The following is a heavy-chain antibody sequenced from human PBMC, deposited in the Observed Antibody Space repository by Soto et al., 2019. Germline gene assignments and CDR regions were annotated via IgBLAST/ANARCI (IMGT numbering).Heavy chain of an antibody. CDR2: ISSRSGYI. CDR1: GFSFSSYS. D-gene: IGHD4-17*01. Sequence: EVQLVESGGVLVKPGGSLRLSCAGSGFSFSSYSMNWVRLAPGKGLEWVSSISSRSGYIYYADSIRGRFTISRDNAKNSLYLQMSSLRAEDTAVYYCAKGTGDFLRSEGFDIWGQGTMVTVSS. J-gene: IGHJ3*02. CDR3: AKGTGDFLRSEGFDI. V-gene: IGHV3-21*06.